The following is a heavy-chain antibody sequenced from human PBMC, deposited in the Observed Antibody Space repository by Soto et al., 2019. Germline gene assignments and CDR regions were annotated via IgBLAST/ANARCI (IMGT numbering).Heavy chain of an antibody. V-gene: IGHV3-74*01. J-gene: IGHJ6*02. Sequence: PGGSLRLSCAASGFTFSSYWMHWVRQAPGKGLVWVSRINSDGSSTSYADSVKGRFTISRDNAKNTLYLQMNSLRAEDTAVYYCAREGFGSDTDDQYYYGMDVWGQGTTVTVSS. CDR1: GFTFSSYW. CDR3: AREGFGSDTDDQYYYGMDV. D-gene: IGHD3-10*01. CDR2: INSDGSST.